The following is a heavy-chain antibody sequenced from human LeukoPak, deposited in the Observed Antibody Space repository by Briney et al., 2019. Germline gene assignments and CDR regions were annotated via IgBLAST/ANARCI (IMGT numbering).Heavy chain of an antibody. CDR3: ARDLAGRRGWFDP. D-gene: IGHD6-6*01. J-gene: IGHJ5*02. CDR2: IYSGGST. V-gene: IGHV3-53*01. CDR1: GFTVSSNY. Sequence: GGSLRLSCAASGFTVSSNYMSWVRQAPGKGLEWVSVIYSGGSTYYADSVKGRFTISRDNSKNTLYLQMNSLRAEDTAVYYCARDLAGRRGWFDPWGQGTLVTVSS.